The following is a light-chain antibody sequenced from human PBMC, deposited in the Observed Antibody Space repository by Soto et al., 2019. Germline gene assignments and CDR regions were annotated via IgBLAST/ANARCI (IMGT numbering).Light chain of an antibody. V-gene: IGKV3-15*01. CDR1: QSVSIH. CDR2: YTS. J-gene: IGKJ5*01. CDR3: QQYSNWPPIT. Sequence: EIIMTQSPGTLAGSLADRATLPCRASQSVSIHLAWYQQKPGHAPRLLLSYTSTRATGIPPRFSGSGSGAEVTLTISSMQSEDFAVYYCQQYSNWPPITFGQGTRLEIK.